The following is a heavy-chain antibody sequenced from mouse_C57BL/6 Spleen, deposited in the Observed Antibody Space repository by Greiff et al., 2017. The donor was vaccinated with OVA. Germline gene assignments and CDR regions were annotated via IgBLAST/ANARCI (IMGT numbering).Heavy chain of an antibody. CDR3: ARAGDGYYD. V-gene: IGHV3-6*01. CDR2: ISYDGSN. Sequence: EVQLQESGPGLVKPSQSLSLTCSVTGYSITSGYYWNWIRQFPGNKLEWMGYISYDGSNNYNTSLKNRISITRDTSKNQFFLKLNSVTTEDTATYYCARAGDGYYDWGQGTTLTVSS. D-gene: IGHD2-3*01. CDR1: GYSITSGYY. J-gene: IGHJ2*01.